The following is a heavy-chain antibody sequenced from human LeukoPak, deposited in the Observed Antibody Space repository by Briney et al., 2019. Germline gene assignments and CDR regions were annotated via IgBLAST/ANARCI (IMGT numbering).Heavy chain of an antibody. CDR1: GGSISSSSYY. J-gene: IGHJ4*02. CDR3: ARVSGSYRTPFDY. D-gene: IGHD1-26*01. CDR2: IYYSGST. Sequence: PSETLSLTCTVSGGSISSSSYYWGWIRQPPGKGLEWIGSIYYSGSTYSNPSLKTRVTISVDTSKNQFSLKLSSVTAADTAVYYCARVSGSYRTPFDYWGQGTLVTVSS. V-gene: IGHV4-39*01.